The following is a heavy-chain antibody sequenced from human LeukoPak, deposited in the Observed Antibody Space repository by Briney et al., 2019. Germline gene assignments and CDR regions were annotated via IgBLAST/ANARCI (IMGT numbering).Heavy chain of an antibody. CDR2: VNLQGST. V-gene: IGHV4-4*02. Sequence: SETLSLTCGVSGGSITNTNYWTWVRQPPGKGLEWIGEVNLQGSTNYNPSLMGRVAISVDKSENHISLQLTSVTAADTAVYYCAREGGPYRPLDYSGQGTLVTVST. CDR1: GGSITNTNY. J-gene: IGHJ4*02. CDR3: AREGGPYRPLDY.